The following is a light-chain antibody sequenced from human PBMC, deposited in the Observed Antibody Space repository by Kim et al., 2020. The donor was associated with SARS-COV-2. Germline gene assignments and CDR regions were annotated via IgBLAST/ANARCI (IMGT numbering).Light chain of an antibody. CDR2: DVS. CDR1: SSDIGNYNF. J-gene: IGLJ3*02. CDR3: SSHIGNGTWV. V-gene: IGLV2-14*01. Sequence: QSALTQPASVSGSPGQSITISCTGTSSDIGNYNFVSWSQQHPGKAPKLLIYDVSKRPSGVSDRFSGSKSGNTASLTISGLQAEDEADYYCSSHIGNGTWVFGGGTQLTVL.